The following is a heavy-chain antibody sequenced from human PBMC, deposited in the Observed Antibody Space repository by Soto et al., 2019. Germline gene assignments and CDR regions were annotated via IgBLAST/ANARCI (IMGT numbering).Heavy chain of an antibody. V-gene: IGHV1-18*01. J-gene: IGHJ5*02. CDR2: ISAYNGNT. Sequence: QVQLVQFGAEVKKPGASVKVSCKASGYTFTRYGISWVRQAPGQGLEWMGWISAYNGNTNYAQKLQGRVTMTTDTSTSTAYMELRSLRSDDTAVYYYARATVDLITIFGVVILGGFDPWGQGTLVTVSS. CDR3: ARATVDLITIFGVVILGGFDP. D-gene: IGHD3-3*01. CDR1: GYTFTRYG.